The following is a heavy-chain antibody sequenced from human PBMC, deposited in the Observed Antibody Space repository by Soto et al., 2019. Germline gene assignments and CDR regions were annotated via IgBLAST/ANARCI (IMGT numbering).Heavy chain of an antibody. V-gene: IGHV3-72*01. D-gene: IGHD1-26*01. J-gene: IGHJ4*02. Sequence: EVQLVESGGGLVQPGGSLRLSCAASGFSFSDHYMEWIRQAPGKGLEWVGRIRNKANSYTTQYAAAVRGRFTLSRDDSKNSLFLQMNSLKTEDTAIHYCARTIMYSAPHYFDYSGQGTLVTVSS. CDR1: GFSFSDHY. CDR2: IRNKANSYTT. CDR3: ARTIMYSAPHYFDY.